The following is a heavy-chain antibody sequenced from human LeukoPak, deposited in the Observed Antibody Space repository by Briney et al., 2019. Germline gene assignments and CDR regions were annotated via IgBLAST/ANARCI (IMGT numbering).Heavy chain of an antibody. V-gene: IGHV4-30-4*08. D-gene: IGHD6-13*01. CDR3: AREGEIAAAGTFRH. Sequence: SQTLSXTCTVSGGSISSGDYYWRWLRQAPGKGVEGVWYIYSLGITYSTPSLTRRVTISVDTSENQFSLQLSSVTAADTAVYYCAREGEIAAAGTFRHWGQGTLVTVSS. J-gene: IGHJ4*02. CDR1: GGSISSGDYY. CDR2: IYSLGIT.